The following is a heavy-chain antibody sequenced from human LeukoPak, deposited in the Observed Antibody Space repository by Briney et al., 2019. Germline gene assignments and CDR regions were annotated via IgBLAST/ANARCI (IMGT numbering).Heavy chain of an antibody. CDR1: GGSFSGYY. V-gene: IGHV4-34*01. Sequence: SETLSLTCAVYGGSFSGYYWSWICQPPGKGLEWIGEINHSGSTNYNPSLKSRVTISVDTSKNQFSLKLSSVTAADTAVYYCASSNKLEQAVFDYWGQGTLVTVSS. CDR2: INHSGST. J-gene: IGHJ4*02. CDR3: ASSNKLEQAVFDY. D-gene: IGHD1/OR15-1a*01.